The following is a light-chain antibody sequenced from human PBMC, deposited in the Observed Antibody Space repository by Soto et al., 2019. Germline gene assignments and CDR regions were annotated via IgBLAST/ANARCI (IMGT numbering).Light chain of an antibody. J-gene: IGKJ2*01. CDR2: AAS. CDR3: QQANSFPHT. CDR1: QGISSW. Sequence: DIQMTQSPSSVSASVGDRVTITCRASQGISSWLAWYPQKPGKAPKLLIYAASILQSGVPSRFSGSGSGTDFTLTISSLQPEDFATYYCQQANSFPHTVGQGTKLEIK. V-gene: IGKV1-12*01.